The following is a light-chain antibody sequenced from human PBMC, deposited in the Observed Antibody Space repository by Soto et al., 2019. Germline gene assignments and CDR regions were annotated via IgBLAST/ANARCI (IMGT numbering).Light chain of an antibody. Sequence: QSALTQPRSVSGSPGQSVTISCTGASSDVGAYNFVSWYQQHPDKAPKVMIHDVSQRPSGVPDRFSGSKSGNTASLTISGLQAEDDADYYCCSYAGRYTFVFGTGTKLTVL. J-gene: IGLJ1*01. V-gene: IGLV2-11*01. CDR3: CSYAGRYTFV. CDR1: SSDVGAYNF. CDR2: DVS.